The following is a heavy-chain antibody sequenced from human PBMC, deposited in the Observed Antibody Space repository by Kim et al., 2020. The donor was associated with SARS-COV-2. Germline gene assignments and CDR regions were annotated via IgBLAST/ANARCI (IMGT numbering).Heavy chain of an antibody. D-gene: IGHD3-22*01. CDR3: ARDSYYDSSVLFDY. V-gene: IGHV3-48*02. Sequence: ADSVKGRFTISRDNAKNSLYLQMNSLRDEDTAVYYCARDSYYDSSVLFDYWGQGTLVTVSS. J-gene: IGHJ4*02.